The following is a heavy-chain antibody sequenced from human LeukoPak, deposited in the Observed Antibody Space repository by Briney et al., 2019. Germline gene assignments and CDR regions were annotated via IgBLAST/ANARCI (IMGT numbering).Heavy chain of an antibody. V-gene: IGHV3-30*02. CDR3: SKTSLSDSSGHYYMDV. Sequence: GGSLRPSCTASGFTFSNYGMHWVRQAPGKGLEWVAFIRFDGTHQYYADSMKGRFTISRDNSKNTVYLQIYSLTPDDTAVYFCSKTSLSDSSGHYYMDVWGKGTTVTISS. D-gene: IGHD3-3*01. CDR2: IRFDGTHQ. CDR1: GFTFSNYG. J-gene: IGHJ6*03.